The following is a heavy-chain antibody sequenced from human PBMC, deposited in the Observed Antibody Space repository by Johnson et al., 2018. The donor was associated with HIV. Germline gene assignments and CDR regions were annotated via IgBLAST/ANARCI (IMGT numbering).Heavy chain of an antibody. J-gene: IGHJ3*02. CDR1: GFTFSSYA. CDR2: ISYDGSNK. CDR3: TTGDCRGGSCHAFDI. D-gene: IGHD2-15*01. Sequence: QVQLVESGGGVVQPGRSLRLSCAASGFTFSSYAMHWVRQAPGKGLEWVAVISYDGSNKYYADSVKGRFTISRDNSKNTLYLQMNSMKTEDMAVYYCTTGDCRGGSCHAFDIWGQGTMVTDSS. V-gene: IGHV3-30-3*01.